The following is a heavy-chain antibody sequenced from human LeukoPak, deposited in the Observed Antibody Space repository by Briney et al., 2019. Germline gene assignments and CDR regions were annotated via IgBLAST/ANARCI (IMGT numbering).Heavy chain of an antibody. CDR2: IKSKIDGGTT. J-gene: IGHJ6*03. D-gene: IGHD4-17*01. CDR3: TTACHDYGDPYYYYYMDV. CDR1: GFTFSNAW. Sequence: SGGYLRLSCAASGFTFSNAWMSCVRQALGKGRECVGLIKSKIDGGTTDYAAPVKGRFTISRDDSKNTLYLQMNSLKTEDTAVYYCTTACHDYGDPYYYYYMDVWGKGTTVTVSS. V-gene: IGHV3-15*01.